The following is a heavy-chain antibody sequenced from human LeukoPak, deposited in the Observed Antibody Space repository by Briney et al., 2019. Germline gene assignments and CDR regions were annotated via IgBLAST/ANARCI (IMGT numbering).Heavy chain of an antibody. D-gene: IGHD5-12*01. CDR3: AKGGHGDY. CDR1: GFPFSSYA. CDR2: ISTSGTT. V-gene: IGHV3-23*01. Sequence: GGYLRLSCAASGFPFSSYAMTWVRQAPGKGLEWVSQISTSGTTYYAGSVKGRFTISRDNSKNTLFLQMNSLRAEDSAIYYCAKGGHGDYWGQGTLVTVSS. J-gene: IGHJ4*02.